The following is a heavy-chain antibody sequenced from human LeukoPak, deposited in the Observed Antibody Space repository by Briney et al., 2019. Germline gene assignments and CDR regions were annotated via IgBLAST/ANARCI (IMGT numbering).Heavy chain of an antibody. Sequence: GESLKISCKGSGYSFTNYWIGWVRQMPRKGLEWMGIIYPGDSDTRYSPSFQGQVTISADKSISTAYLQWSSLKASDTAMYYCARQEYCSGGSCYTWFDPWGQGTLVTVSS. J-gene: IGHJ5*02. CDR1: GYSFTNYW. D-gene: IGHD2-15*01. CDR2: IYPGDSDT. V-gene: IGHV5-51*01. CDR3: ARQEYCSGGSCYTWFDP.